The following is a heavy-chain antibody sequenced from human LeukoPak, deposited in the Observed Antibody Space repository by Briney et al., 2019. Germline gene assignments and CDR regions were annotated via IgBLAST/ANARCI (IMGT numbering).Heavy chain of an antibody. CDR1: GVSISTYY. Sequence: SETLSLTCTVSGVSISTYYWSWIRQPAGKGLEWIGRIYTSGSTNYNPSLKSRVTMSIDTSKNQFSLELSSVTAADTAVYHCARVSCTSSSCSYYYYMDVWGKGTTVTVSS. J-gene: IGHJ6*03. CDR3: ARVSCTSSSCSYYYYMDV. D-gene: IGHD2-15*01. V-gene: IGHV4-4*07. CDR2: IYTSGST.